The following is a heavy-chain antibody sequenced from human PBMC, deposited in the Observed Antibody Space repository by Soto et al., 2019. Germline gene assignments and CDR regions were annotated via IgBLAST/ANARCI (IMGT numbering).Heavy chain of an antibody. D-gene: IGHD1-1*01. CDR2: IDNDGSAT. Sequence: PGGSLRLSCVASGFTFNIYGMHWVRQAPGKGLEWVSRIDNDGSATTYADSVKGRFTISRDNAKNTLFLQMNTLRVDDTAVYYCARDNWNSYWGQGTLVTVSS. V-gene: IGHV3-74*01. CDR1: GFTFNIYG. J-gene: IGHJ4*02. CDR3: ARDNWNSY.